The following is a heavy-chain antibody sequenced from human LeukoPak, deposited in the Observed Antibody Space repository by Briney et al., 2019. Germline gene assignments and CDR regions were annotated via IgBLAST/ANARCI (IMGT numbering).Heavy chain of an antibody. Sequence: GGSLRLSCTASGFTFGDYAMSWFRQAPGKGLEWVGFARSKSYGGATDYAASVKGRFTISRDDPKSIAYLLMNSLKTEDTAVYYCTRLRQDCSRTSCYYYFYYYYMDVWGKGPTVTVTS. CDR3: TRLRQDCSRTSCYYYFYYYYMDV. V-gene: IGHV3-49*03. J-gene: IGHJ6*03. CDR1: GFTFGDYA. D-gene: IGHD2-2*01. CDR2: ARSKSYGGAT.